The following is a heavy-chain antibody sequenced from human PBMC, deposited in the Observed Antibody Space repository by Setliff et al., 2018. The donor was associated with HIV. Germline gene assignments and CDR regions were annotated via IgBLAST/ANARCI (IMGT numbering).Heavy chain of an antibody. Sequence: SETLSLTCTVSGGSISSGGYYWSWIRQHPGKGLEWIGYSYYSGSTYYNPSLKSRVTISVDTSKNQFPLKLSSVTAADTAVYYCARVPPLKAFGGVISLYYFDYWGQGTLVTVSS. CDR2: SYYSGST. V-gene: IGHV4-31*03. J-gene: IGHJ4*02. D-gene: IGHD3-16*02. CDR3: ARVPPLKAFGGVISLYYFDY. CDR1: GGSISSGGYY.